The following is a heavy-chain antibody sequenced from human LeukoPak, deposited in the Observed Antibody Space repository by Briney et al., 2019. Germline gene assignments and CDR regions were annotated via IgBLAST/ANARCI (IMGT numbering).Heavy chain of an antibody. J-gene: IGHJ4*02. Sequence: KSGGSLRLSCAASGFTFSSYSMNWVRQAPGKGPEWVSSISSSSYIYYADSVKGRFTISRDNAKNSLYLQMNSLRAEDTAVYYCARVELELHLGYWGQGTLVTASS. V-gene: IGHV3-21*01. D-gene: IGHD1-7*01. CDR1: GFTFSSYS. CDR3: ARVELELHLGY. CDR2: ISSSSYI.